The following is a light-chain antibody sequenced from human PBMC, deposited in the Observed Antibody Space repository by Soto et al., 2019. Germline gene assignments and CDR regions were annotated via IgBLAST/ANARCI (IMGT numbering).Light chain of an antibody. Sequence: QSALTQPPSASGSPGQSVTISCTGTSSDVGGYNCVSWYQQHPGKAPKLVIYEVDKRPSGVPHRLSGSKSGNTASLTVSGLQAEDEADYSCRSNAGSNVSVFGGGTKLTVL. V-gene: IGLV2-8*01. CDR2: EVD. CDR1: SSDVGGYNC. J-gene: IGLJ2*01. CDR3: RSNAGSNVSV.